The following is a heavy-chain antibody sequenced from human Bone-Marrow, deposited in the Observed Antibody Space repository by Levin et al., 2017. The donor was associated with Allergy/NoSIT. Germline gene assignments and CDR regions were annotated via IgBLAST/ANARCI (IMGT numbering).Heavy chain of an antibody. Sequence: SVKVSCKASGGTFSSYPISWVRQAPGQGLEWMGRIIPILGIANYAQKFQGRVTITADKSTSTAYMELSSLRSEDTAVYYCAILNPDVDTAMAPLANYFDYWGQGTLVTVSS. V-gene: IGHV1-69*02. CDR2: IIPILGIA. J-gene: IGHJ4*02. D-gene: IGHD5-18*01. CDR1: GGTFSSYP. CDR3: AILNPDVDTAMAPLANYFDY.